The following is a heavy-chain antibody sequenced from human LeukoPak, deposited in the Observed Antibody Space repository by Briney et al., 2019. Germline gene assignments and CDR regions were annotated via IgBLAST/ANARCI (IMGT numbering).Heavy chain of an antibody. J-gene: IGHJ4*02. D-gene: IGHD2-15*01. V-gene: IGHV4-38-2*02. CDR1: GYSISSGYY. Sequence: KPSETLSLTCTVSGYSISSGYYWGWIRQPPGQGLEWIGSIYHSGSTYYNPSLKSRVTISVDTSKNQFSLKLSSVTAADTAVYYCARGGGLHDYWGQGTLVTVSS. CDR2: IYHSGST. CDR3: ARGGGLHDY.